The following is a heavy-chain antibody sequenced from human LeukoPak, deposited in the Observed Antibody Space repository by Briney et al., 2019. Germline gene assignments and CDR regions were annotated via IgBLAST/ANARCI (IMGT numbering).Heavy chain of an antibody. Sequence: GASVKVSCKASGYTFTSFYMQWVRQAPGQGLEWMGIINPSGGSTNYAQKFQGRVSMTRDTSTSTVYMELSSLRSEDTAMYGCARGYYDSSGYDPCLGYWGQGTLVTVSS. CDR2: INPSGGST. V-gene: IGHV1-46*01. D-gene: IGHD3-22*01. J-gene: IGHJ4*02. CDR1: GYTFTSFY. CDR3: ARGYYDSSGYDPCLGY.